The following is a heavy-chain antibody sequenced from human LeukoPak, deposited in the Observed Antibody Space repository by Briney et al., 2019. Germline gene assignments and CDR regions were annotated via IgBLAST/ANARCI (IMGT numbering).Heavy chain of an antibody. D-gene: IGHD3-10*01. CDR1: GFTFSDYG. Sequence: GGSLRLSCAASGFTFSDYGMHWVRQAPGQGLEWVALISYDGGNKFYADSVRDRFTISRDNSKNTLFLQMNSLRIEDTAVYYCAKVFEVRGARRPKDYWGQGTLVIVSS. J-gene: IGHJ4*02. CDR3: AKVFEVRGARRPKDY. V-gene: IGHV3-30*18. CDR2: ISYDGGNK.